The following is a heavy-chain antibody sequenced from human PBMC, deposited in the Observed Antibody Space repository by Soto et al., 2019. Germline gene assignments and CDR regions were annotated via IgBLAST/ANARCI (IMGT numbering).Heavy chain of an antibody. Sequence: SVKVSCKSSGYTFTSYYMHWVRQAPGQGLEWMGIINPSGGSTSYAQKFQGRVTMTRDTSTSTVYMELSSLRSEDTAVYYCARDLAAAGSSEGYYSDCWGQGPLVTDSS. V-gene: IGHV1-46*01. J-gene: IGHJ4*02. D-gene: IGHD6-13*01. CDR2: INPSGGST. CDR1: GYTFTSYY. CDR3: ARDLAAAGSSEGYYSDC.